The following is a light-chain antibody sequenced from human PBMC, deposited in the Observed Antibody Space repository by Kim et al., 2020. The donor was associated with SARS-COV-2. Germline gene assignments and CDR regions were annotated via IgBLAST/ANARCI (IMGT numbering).Light chain of an antibody. V-gene: IGKV3-15*01. J-gene: IGKJ4*01. CDR2: GAS. CDR1: ESISNN. CDR3: QQYNHWPLT. Sequence: VPPGEGGTLSCRASESISNNLAWYQQIPGQGPRLLIYGASTRAAGIPARFSGSGSGTEFTLTISSLQSEDFAIFYCQQYNHWPLTFGGGTKVDIK.